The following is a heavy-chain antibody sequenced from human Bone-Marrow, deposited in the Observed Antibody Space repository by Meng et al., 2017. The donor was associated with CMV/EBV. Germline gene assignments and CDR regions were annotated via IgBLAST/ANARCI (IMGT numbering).Heavy chain of an antibody. J-gene: IGHJ4*02. D-gene: IGHD1-20*01. CDR3: ARESDNWNHGYFDY. V-gene: IGHV1-69*05. CDR1: GGTFSSYA. CDR2: IIPIFGTA. Sequence: SVKVSCKASGGTFSSYAISWVRQAPGQGLVWMGGIIPIFGTANYAQKFQGRVTITTDESTSTAYMELSSLRSEDTAVYYCARESDNWNHGYFDYWGQGTLVTVSS.